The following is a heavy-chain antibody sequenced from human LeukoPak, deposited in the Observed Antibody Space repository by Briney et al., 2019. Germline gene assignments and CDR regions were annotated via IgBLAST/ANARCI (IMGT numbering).Heavy chain of an antibody. D-gene: IGHD3-3*01. CDR1: VFTFSDYY. CDR3: ARDGGPADYDIWSAYYDY. CDR2: ISGSGSTM. J-gene: IGHJ4*02. V-gene: IGHV3-11*04. Sequence: GGSLRLSCAASVFTFSDYYMSSIRQAPGKGLEWGSYISGSGSTMYYADSVKGRYTISRDNAKNSQYLQMNSLRAEDTAVYNCARDGGPADYDIWSAYYDYWGQGALVTVSS.